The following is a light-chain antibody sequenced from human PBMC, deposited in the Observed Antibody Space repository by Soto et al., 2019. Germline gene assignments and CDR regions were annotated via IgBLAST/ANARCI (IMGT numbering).Light chain of an antibody. CDR1: RSVLSSSNNENY. Sequence: DIVMSQSPDSLALSLGERATINCRSSRSVLSSSNNENYLAWYQQKPGQPPKLLIDSASTRESGVPDRFSGSGSGTDFTLTISSLQAEDVAIYYCHQYYNTPRTFGQGTRLEIK. CDR3: HQYYNTPRT. J-gene: IGKJ2*01. V-gene: IGKV4-1*01. CDR2: SAS.